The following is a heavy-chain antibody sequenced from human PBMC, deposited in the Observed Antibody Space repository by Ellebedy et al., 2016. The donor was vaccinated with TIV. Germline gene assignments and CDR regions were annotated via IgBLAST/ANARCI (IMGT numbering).Heavy chain of an antibody. J-gene: IGHJ4*02. CDR1: GGSISSSSYY. D-gene: IGHD6-19*01. CDR3: AASAEVPGWIEN. CDR2: VYYSGST. Sequence: MPSETLSLTCTVSGGSISSSSYYWGCFRPPPGKELEWIGSVYYSGSTYYNTSLKSRITLSVDTPKNHFSLRLNSVTATDTSGYYGAASAEVPGWIENWGQGILVTVAS. V-gene: IGHV4-39*02.